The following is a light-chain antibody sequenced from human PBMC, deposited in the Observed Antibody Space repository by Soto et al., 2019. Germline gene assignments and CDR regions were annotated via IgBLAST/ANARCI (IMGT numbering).Light chain of an antibody. J-gene: IGLJ1*01. CDR1: SVDVGGYDY. CDR3: SSHTSGSTRV. V-gene: IGLV2-14*01. Sequence: QSALAQPASVSGSPGQSIAISCTGTSVDVGGYDYVSWYQQHPDKAPKLMIYEVTKRPSWVSNRFSGSKSGNTASLTISGLQPEDEADYYCSSHTSGSTRVFGSGTKVTVL. CDR2: EVT.